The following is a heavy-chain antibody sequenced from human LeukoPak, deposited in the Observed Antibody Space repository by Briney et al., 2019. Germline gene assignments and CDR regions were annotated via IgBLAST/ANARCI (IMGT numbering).Heavy chain of an antibody. V-gene: IGHV3-53*01. D-gene: IGHD3-10*01. Sequence: PGGSLRLSCAASGFTVSSTCISWVRQAPGKGLEWVSFFYGGAGTYYADSVKGRFTISTDTSKNTLHLQMNSLRAEDTAVYYCARDGGSGTPHLSYYYYGMDVWGQGTTVTVSS. CDR3: ARDGGSGTPHLSYYYYGMDV. J-gene: IGHJ6*02. CDR2: FYGGAGT. CDR1: GFTVSSTC.